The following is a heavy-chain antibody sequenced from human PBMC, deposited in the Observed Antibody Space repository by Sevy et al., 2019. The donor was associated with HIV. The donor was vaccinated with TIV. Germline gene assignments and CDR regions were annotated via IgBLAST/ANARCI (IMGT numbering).Heavy chain of an antibody. CDR1: GYSFSSYA. CDR2: INGRGGST. J-gene: IGHJ4*02. CDR3: ARPSPRIAAVGSAFYDS. Sequence: GGSLRLSCVVSGYSFSSYAISWVRQAPGKGLEWVSTINGRGGSTYHADSVKARFTISRDNPKNTLFLQMINLRVDYTAIYYCARPSPRIAAVGSAFYDSWGQRTLVTVSS. D-gene: IGHD3-3*01. V-gene: IGHV3-23*01.